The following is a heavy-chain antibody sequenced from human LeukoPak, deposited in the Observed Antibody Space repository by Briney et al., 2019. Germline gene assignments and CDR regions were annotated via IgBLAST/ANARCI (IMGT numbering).Heavy chain of an antibody. Sequence: SVKVSCKASGGTFSSYAISWVRQAPGQGLEWMGRIIPIFGTANYAQKFQGRVTITTDESTSTAYMELSSLRSEDTAVYYCWILSSGSYYNFDYWGQGTLVTVSS. CDR2: IIPIFGTA. CDR3: WILSSGSYYNFDY. CDR1: GGTFSSYA. D-gene: IGHD3-10*01. J-gene: IGHJ4*02. V-gene: IGHV1-69*05.